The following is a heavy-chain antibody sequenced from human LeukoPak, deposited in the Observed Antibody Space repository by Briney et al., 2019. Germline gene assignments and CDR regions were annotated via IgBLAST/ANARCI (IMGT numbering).Heavy chain of an antibody. CDR1: GGSIGSYY. V-gene: IGHV4-59*08. J-gene: IGHJ6*03. Sequence: SETLSLTCTVSGGSIGSYYWSWIRQPPGKGLEWIGYIYYSGSTNYNPSLKSRVTISVDTSKNQFSLKLSSVTAADTAVYYCARHGPSSPVDYYMDVWGKGTTVTVSS. CDR3: ARHGPSSPVDYYMDV. CDR2: IYYSGST. D-gene: IGHD6-13*01.